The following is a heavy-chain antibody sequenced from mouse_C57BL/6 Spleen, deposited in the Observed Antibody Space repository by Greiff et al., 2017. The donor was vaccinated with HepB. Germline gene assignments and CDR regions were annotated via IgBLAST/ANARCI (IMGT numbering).Heavy chain of an antibody. CDR3: ARSHYNYGSSLWYFDV. Sequence: QVQLQQPGAELVKPGASVKLSCKASGYTFTSYWMHWVKQRPGRGLEWIGRIDPNSGGTKYNEKFKSKATMTVDKPSSTAYMQLSSLTSEDSAVDYCARSHYNYGSSLWYFDVWGTGTTVTVSS. J-gene: IGHJ1*03. CDR2: IDPNSGGT. V-gene: IGHV1-72*01. CDR1: GYTFTSYW. D-gene: IGHD1-1*01.